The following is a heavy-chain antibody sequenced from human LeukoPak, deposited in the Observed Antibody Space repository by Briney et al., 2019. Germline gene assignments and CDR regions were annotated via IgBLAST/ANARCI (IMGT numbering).Heavy chain of an antibody. CDR1: GGSFSGYC. Sequence: KPSETLSLTCAVYGGSFSGYCWSWIRQPPGKGLEWIGEINHSGSTNYNPSLKSRVTISVDTSKNQFSLKLSSVTAADTAVYYCASIAGGAGSGTVQQDFDYWGQGTLVTVSS. CDR3: ASIAGGAGSGTVQQDFDY. J-gene: IGHJ4*02. V-gene: IGHV4-34*01. CDR2: INHSGST. D-gene: IGHD3-10*01.